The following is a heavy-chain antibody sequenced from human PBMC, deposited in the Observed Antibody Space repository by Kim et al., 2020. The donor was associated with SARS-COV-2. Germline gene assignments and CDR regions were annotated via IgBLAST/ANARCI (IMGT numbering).Heavy chain of an antibody. CDR2: IYYSGST. CDR3: ARVGSSSWYSSYWYFDL. J-gene: IGHJ2*01. V-gene: IGHV4-61*01. Sequence: SETLSLTCTVSGGSVSSGSYYWSWIRQPPGKGLEWIGYIYYSGSTNYNPSLKSRVTISVDTSKNQFSLKLSSVTAADTAVYYCARVGSSSWYSSYWYFDLWGRGTLVTVSS. D-gene: IGHD6-13*01. CDR1: GGSVSSGSYY.